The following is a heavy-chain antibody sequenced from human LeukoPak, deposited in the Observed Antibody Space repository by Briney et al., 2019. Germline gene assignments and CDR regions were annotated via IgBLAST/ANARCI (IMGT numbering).Heavy chain of an antibody. CDR3: ARVGIQLDNAFDI. J-gene: IGHJ3*02. CDR2: INHSGST. D-gene: IGHD5-18*01. V-gene: IGHV4-34*01. CDR1: GGSFSGYY. Sequence: SDTLSLTCAVYGGSFSGYYWRWIRQPPGKGLEWIGEINHSGSTNYNPSLKSRVTISVDTSKNQFSLKLSSVTAADTAVYYCARVGIQLDNAFDIWGQGTMVTVSS.